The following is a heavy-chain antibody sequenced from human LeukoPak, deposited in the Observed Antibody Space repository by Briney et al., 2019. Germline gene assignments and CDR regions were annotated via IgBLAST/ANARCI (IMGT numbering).Heavy chain of an antibody. D-gene: IGHD3-22*01. J-gene: IGHJ4*02. Sequence: GASAKVSCKASGYTFTGYYMHWVRQAPGQGLEWMGRIIPILGIANYAQKFQGRVTVTADKSTSTAYMELSSLRSEDTAVYYCARSLSYDSSGYYYPFDYWGQGTLVTVSS. CDR2: IIPILGIA. V-gene: IGHV1-69*10. CDR3: ARSLSYDSSGYYYPFDY. CDR1: GYTFTGYY.